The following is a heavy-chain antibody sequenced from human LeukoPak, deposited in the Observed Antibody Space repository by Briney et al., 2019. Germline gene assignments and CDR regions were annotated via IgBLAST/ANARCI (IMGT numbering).Heavy chain of an antibody. Sequence: SETLSLTCTVSGGSISNYYWSWIRQPPGKGLEWIGHIYYSGSTNYNPSLKSRVTISVDTSKNQFSLKLSSVTAADTAVYYCARGTGSYYSYYYMDVWGKGTTVTVSS. CDR3: ARGTGSYYSYYYMDV. V-gene: IGHV4-59*01. CDR1: GGSISNYY. D-gene: IGHD3-10*01. CDR2: IYYSGST. J-gene: IGHJ6*03.